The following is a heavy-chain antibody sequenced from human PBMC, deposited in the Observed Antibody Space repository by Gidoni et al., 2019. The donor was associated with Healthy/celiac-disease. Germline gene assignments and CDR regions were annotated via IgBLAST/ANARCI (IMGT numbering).Heavy chain of an antibody. Sequence: EVQLVESGGGLVQPGRSLRLSCAASGFPFDAYAMPWVRQAPGKGLEWVSGISWNSGSIGYADSVKGRFTISRDNAKNSLYLQMNSLRAEDTALYYCAKSGQQLVRSWFDPWGQGTLVTVSS. CDR3: AKSGQQLVRSWFDP. J-gene: IGHJ5*02. CDR2: ISWNSGSI. CDR1: GFPFDAYA. D-gene: IGHD6-13*01. V-gene: IGHV3-9*01.